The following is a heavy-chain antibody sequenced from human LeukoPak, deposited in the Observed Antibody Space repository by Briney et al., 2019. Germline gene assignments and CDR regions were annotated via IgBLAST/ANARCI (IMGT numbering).Heavy chain of an antibody. CDR1: GYSFTGYW. V-gene: IGHV5-51*01. CDR3: ASSLIRYNWNDGSDAFDI. CDR2: IYPGDSDT. Sequence: GESLKISCKGSGYSFTGYWIGWVRQMPGKGLEWMGIIYPGDSDTRYSPSFQGQVTISADKSISTAYLQWSSLKASDTAMYYCASSLIRYNWNDGSDAFDIWGQGTMVTVSS. J-gene: IGHJ3*02. D-gene: IGHD1-1*01.